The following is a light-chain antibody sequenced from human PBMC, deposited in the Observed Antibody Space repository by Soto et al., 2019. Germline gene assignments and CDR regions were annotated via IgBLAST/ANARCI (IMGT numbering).Light chain of an antibody. CDR3: CSYAGRYTYV. Sequence: QSALTQPRSVSGSPGQSVTISCTGTSSDVGGYNSVSWYQHHPRKAPKLMIYDVRKRPSGVPDRFSGSKSDNTASLTISGLQAEDEADYYCCSYAGRYTYVFGTGTKLTVL. V-gene: IGLV2-11*01. CDR1: SSDVGGYNS. CDR2: DVR. J-gene: IGLJ1*01.